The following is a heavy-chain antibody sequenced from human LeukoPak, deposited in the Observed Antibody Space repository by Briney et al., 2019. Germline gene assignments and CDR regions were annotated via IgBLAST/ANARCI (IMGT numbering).Heavy chain of an antibody. D-gene: IGHD1-26*01. CDR2: IKSKTDGGTT. CDR3: TTDPWMWELLDVDY. J-gene: IGHJ4*02. CDR1: GFTFSDAW. V-gene: IGHV3-15*01. Sequence: GGSLRLSCAASGFTFSDAWMSWVRQAPGKGLEWVGRIKSKTDGGTTDYAAPVKGRFTISRDDSKNTLYLQMNSPKTEDTAVYYCTTDPWMWELLDVDYWGQGTLVTVSS.